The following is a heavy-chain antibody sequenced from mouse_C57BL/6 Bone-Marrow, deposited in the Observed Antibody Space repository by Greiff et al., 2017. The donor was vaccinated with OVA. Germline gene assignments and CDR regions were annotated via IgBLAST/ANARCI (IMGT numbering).Heavy chain of an antibody. CDR1: GFTFSSYA. CDR3: ARDYPTMGDY. CDR2: ISDGGSYT. J-gene: IGHJ4*01. D-gene: IGHD2-10*01. Sequence: EVKLMESGGGLVKPGGSLKLSCAASGFTFSSYAMSWVRQTPEKRLEWVATISDGGSYTYYPDNVKGRFTISRDNAKNNLYLQMSHLKSEDTAMYYCARDYPTMGDYWGQGTSVTVSS. V-gene: IGHV5-4*01.